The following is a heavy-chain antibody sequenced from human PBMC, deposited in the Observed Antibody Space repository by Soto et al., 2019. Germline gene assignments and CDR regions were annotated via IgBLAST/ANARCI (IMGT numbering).Heavy chain of an antibody. CDR2: ISGSGIST. V-gene: IGHV3-23*01. CDR3: AKDTIALWRVAHFDF. CDR1: AFTLSDYA. D-gene: IGHD6-19*01. J-gene: IGHJ4*02. Sequence: EVQLLESGGDLVQPGGSLRLSCTASAFTLSDYAMSWVRQAPGKGLEWVAGISGSGISTYYADFVKGRFTISRDNSKNTLDLQMLSLRAEDTAVYYCAKDTIALWRVAHFDFWGQGTLVTVSS.